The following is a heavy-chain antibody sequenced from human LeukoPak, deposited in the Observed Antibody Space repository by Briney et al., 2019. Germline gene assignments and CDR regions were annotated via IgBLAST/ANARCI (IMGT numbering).Heavy chain of an antibody. CDR3: ARVHREWNLPHAFDI. V-gene: IGHV3-23*01. D-gene: IGHD1-1*01. CDR1: GFTFSTFT. J-gene: IGHJ3*02. CDR2: ISPYGT. Sequence: GGSLRLSCAASGFTFSTFTMSWVRQTPGRGLEWVSSISPYGTYYAESVKGRFTISRDNAKSTLHLQMNSLRSEDTAVYYCARVHREWNLPHAFDIWGQGTMVTVSS.